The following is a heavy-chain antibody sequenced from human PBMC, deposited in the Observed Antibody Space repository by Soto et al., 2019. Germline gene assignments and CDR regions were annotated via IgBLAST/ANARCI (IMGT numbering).Heavy chain of an antibody. CDR3: ARGGSGTYGDYYGMDV. Sequence: EVQLAESGGGLVQPGGSLRLSCAASGFTFSSYWMHWVRQAPGKGLVWVSRSNSDGSRTDYADSVKGRVTISRDNAKNTLDMQMTSLRADDTAVYYCARGGSGTYGDYYGMDVWGQGTTVTVSS. CDR1: GFTFSSYW. CDR2: SNSDGSRT. V-gene: IGHV3-74*02. D-gene: IGHD1-26*01. J-gene: IGHJ6*02.